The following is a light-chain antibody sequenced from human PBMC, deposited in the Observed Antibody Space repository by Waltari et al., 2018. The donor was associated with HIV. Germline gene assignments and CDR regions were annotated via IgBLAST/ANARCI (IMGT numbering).Light chain of an antibody. Sequence: EIVLTQSPATLSLSPGERATLSCGASQSISSYLAWYQQKPGLAPRLLIYDASNRAPGIPDRFSVSGSGTEFTLTISRLEPEDFAVYYCQQCGGSPGTFGQGTKLEI. CDR3: QQCGGSPGT. V-gene: IGKV3D-20*01. CDR1: QSISSY. CDR2: DAS. J-gene: IGKJ2*01.